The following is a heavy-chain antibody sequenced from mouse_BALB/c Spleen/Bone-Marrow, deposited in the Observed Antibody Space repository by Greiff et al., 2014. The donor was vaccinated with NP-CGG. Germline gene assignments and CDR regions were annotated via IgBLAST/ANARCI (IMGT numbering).Heavy chain of an antibody. CDR1: GYTFTSYW. V-gene: IGHV1-7*01. Sequence: QVQLQQSGAELAKPGASVKMSCKASGYTFTSYWMHWVKQRPGQGLEWIGYINPSTGYTEYNQKFKDKATLTADKSSSTAYMQLSSLTSEDSAVYYCARSGSIYYDFLDYWGQGTTLTVSS. CDR3: ARSGSIYYDFLDY. D-gene: IGHD2-4*01. J-gene: IGHJ2*01. CDR2: INPSTGYT.